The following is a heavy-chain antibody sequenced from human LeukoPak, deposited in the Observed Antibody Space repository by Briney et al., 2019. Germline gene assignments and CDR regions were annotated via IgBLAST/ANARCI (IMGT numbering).Heavy chain of an antibody. J-gene: IGHJ4*02. CDR3: AREEMPGKFDY. D-gene: IGHD1-26*01. CDR1: GASISSGSYY. V-gene: IGHV4-61*02. Sequence: SETLSLTCTVSGASISSGSYYWTWIRQPAGKGLEWIGRMHSSGRTSYSPSLKSRVTTSVDTSKNQFSLKLTSVTAADTAMYFCAREEMPGKFDYWGQGILVTVSS. CDR2: MHSSGRT.